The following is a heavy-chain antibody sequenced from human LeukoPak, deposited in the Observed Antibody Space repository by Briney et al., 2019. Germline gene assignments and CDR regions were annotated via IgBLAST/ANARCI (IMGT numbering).Heavy chain of an antibody. Sequence: PGRSLRLSCAASGFTFSSYGMHWVRQAPGKGLEWVAIISYDGSNKYYADSVKGRFTISRDNSKNTLYLQMNSLRAEDTAVYYCAKDRTVTKWGYYYYYGMDVWGQGTTVTVSS. V-gene: IGHV3-30*18. D-gene: IGHD4-17*01. J-gene: IGHJ6*02. CDR2: ISYDGSNK. CDR1: GFTFSSYG. CDR3: AKDRTVTKWGYYYYYGMDV.